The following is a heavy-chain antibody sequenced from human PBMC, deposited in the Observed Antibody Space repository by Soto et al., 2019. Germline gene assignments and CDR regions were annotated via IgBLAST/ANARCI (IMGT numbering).Heavy chain of an antibody. V-gene: IGHV3-30-3*01. J-gene: IGHJ2*01. CDR1: GFTFSSYA. CDR3: ARDPDCPWFGECLRFDL. CDR2: ISYDGSNK. D-gene: IGHD3-10*01. Sequence: QVQLVESGGGVVQPGRSLRLSCAASGFTFSSYAMHWVRQAPGKGLEWVAVISYDGSNKYYADSVKGRFTISRDNSKNTLDRQMNSLRAEDTAVYYWARDPDCPWFGECLRFDLWGRGTLVTVSS.